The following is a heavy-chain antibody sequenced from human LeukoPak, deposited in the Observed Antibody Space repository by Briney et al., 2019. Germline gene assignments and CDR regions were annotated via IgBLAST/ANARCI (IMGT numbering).Heavy chain of an antibody. D-gene: IGHD3-9*01. J-gene: IGHJ5*02. CDR2: IYTSGST. V-gene: IGHV4-4*07. CDR1: GGSISSYY. Sequence: SETLSLTCTVSGGSISSYYWSWIRQPAGKGLEWIGRIYTSGSTNYNPSLKSRVTMSVDTSKNQFSLKMSSLTAADTAVYYCARDGYYDILPAYYNVPWFDPWGQGTLVTVSS. CDR3: ARDGYYDILPAYYNVPWFDP.